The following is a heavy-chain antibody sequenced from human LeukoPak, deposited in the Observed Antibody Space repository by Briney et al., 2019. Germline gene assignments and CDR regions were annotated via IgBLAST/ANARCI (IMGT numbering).Heavy chain of an antibody. D-gene: IGHD3-9*01. V-gene: IGHV4-39*01. CDR1: GGSISSSCYY. CDR2: IYYSGSN. CDR3: ARHHPHYYILTGYTLDWFDP. J-gene: IGHJ5*02. Sequence: SETLSLTCTVSGGSISSSCYYWGWIRQPPGKGGEWIGSIYYSGSNYYHPSLKRRVTISVDTSKNQFSLKLSSVTAADTAVYYCARHHPHYYILTGYTLDWFDPWGQGTLVTVSS.